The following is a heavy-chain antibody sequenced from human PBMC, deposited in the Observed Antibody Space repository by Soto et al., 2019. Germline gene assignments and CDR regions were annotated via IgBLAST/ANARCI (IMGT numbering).Heavy chain of an antibody. V-gene: IGHV3-30*18. CDR3: ANVEGGYPDFDA. Sequence: QVQLVESGGGVVQPGRSLRLSCEVSGFTFSRYGMHWVRQAPGKGREWVAVISYDGTNKYYADSVKGRFAISRDNSKNTVYMQLNSLRIEDTAVYYCANVEGGYPDFDAWGQGTLVTVSS. J-gene: IGHJ4*02. D-gene: IGHD3-9*01. CDR2: ISYDGTNK. CDR1: GFTFSRYG.